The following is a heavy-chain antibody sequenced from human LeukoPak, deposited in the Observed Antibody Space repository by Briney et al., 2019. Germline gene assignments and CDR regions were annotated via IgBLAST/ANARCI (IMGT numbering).Heavy chain of an antibody. J-gene: IGHJ4*02. CDR3: AKDVRGYNRPIDY. V-gene: IGHV3-23*01. CDR2: ISGSGSGT. D-gene: IGHD3-10*02. CDR1: GFSFSSHA. Sequence: GGSLRLSCAASGFSFSSHAMNWVRQAPGKGLEWVSEISGSGSGTDYADSVKGRFTISRDNSKNTVYLQMNSLRAEDAAVYYCAKDVRGYNRPIDYWGQGTLVTVSS.